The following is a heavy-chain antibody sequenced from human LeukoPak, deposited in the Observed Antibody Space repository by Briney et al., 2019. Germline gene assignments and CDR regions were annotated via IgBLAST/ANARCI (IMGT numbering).Heavy chain of an antibody. CDR1: GGSISGYY. V-gene: IGHV4-59*01. CDR2: IYYSGST. CDR3: ARSGWFGELLFDY. D-gene: IGHD3-10*01. J-gene: IGHJ4*02. Sequence: SETLSLTCTVSGGSISGYYWSWIRQPPGKGLEWIGYIYYSGSTNYNPSLKSRVTISVDTSKNQFSLKLISVTAADTAVYYCARSGWFGELLFDYWGQGTLVTVSS.